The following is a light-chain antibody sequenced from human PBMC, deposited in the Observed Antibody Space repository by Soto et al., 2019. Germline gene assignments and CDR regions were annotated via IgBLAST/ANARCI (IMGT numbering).Light chain of an antibody. Sequence: EIVMTQSPVTLSVSPGERATLSCRASQFVSSNLAWYQQKPGQAPRLLIYGASTRATGIPARFSGSGSGTEFTLTISNLQSEDFAVYYCQQYNDWPPWTFGQGTKVDIK. CDR3: QQYNDWPPWT. CDR1: QFVSSN. J-gene: IGKJ1*01. V-gene: IGKV3D-15*01. CDR2: GAS.